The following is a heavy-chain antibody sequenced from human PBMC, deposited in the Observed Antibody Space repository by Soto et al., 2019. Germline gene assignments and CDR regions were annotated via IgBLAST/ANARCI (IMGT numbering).Heavy chain of an antibody. CDR2: ISGSGGST. CDR3: AKNYDSSGYYLLVDY. CDR1: GFTFSSYA. Sequence: EVQLLESGGGLVQPGGSLRLSCAASGFTFSSYAMSWVRQAPGKGPEWVSGISGSGGSTYYADSVKGRFPISRDNSKNPLYLQMNSLRADDTAVYYCAKNYDSSGYYLLVDYWGQGTLVTVSS. D-gene: IGHD3-22*01. J-gene: IGHJ4*02. V-gene: IGHV3-23*01.